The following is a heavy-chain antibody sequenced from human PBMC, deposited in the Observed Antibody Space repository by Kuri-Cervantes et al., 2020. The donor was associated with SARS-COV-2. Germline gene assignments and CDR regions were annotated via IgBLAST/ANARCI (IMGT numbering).Heavy chain of an antibody. Sequence: GSLRLSCTVSGDSMNNHFWTWIQQPAGKGLEWIGRISTRESPYFNPPLKTTYFNPSLKSRVTMSIDTSKNQFSLKLSSVTAADTAVYYCARAVGRGWEQLVRSLNYFDYWGHGTPVTVSS. D-gene: IGHD6-6*01. J-gene: IGHJ4*01. CDR2: ISTRESPYFNPPLKTT. CDR1: GDSMNNHF. CDR3: ARAVGRGWEQLVRSLNYFDY. V-gene: IGHV4-4*07.